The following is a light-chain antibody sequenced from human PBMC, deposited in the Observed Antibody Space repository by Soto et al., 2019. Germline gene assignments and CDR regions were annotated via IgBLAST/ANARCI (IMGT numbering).Light chain of an antibody. J-gene: IGKJ2*03. CDR1: QSISSW. Sequence: DIQMTHSPSTLSASVGDRVTITCRASQSISSWLAWYQQKPGKAPKLLIYKASTLQSGVPSRFSGSGSGADFTLTISSLQPDDFGTYYCQQYTTYYSFGQGTKVDI. V-gene: IGKV1-5*03. CDR3: QQYTTYYS. CDR2: KAS.